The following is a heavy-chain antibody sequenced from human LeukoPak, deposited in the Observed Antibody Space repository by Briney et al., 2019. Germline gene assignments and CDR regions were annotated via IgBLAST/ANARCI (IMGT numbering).Heavy chain of an antibody. CDR3: ARDSLTWPYYMEV. D-gene: IGHD3-9*01. V-gene: IGHV4-4*07. Sequence: PSETLSLTCTVSGGPISNNYWSWIRQSAGEGLEWIGRMSSSGDINYNPSLKSRVTMSVDTSKNQFSLKLTSVTAADTAVYYCARDSLTWPYYMEVWGKGIAVTVSS. J-gene: IGHJ6*03. CDR2: MSSSGDI. CDR1: GGPISNNY.